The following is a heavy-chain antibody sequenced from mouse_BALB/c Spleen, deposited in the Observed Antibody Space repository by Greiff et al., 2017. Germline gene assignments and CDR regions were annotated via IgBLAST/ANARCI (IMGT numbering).Heavy chain of an antibody. J-gene: IGHJ2*01. CDR3: ARRYDYDVYYFDY. Sequence: VQLKESGGDLVKPGGSLKLSCAASGFTFSSYGMSWVRQTPDKRLEWVATISSGGSYTYYPDSVKGRFTISRDNAKNTLYLQMSSLKSEDTAMYYCARRYDYDVYYFDYWGQGTTLTVSS. CDR1: GFTFSSYG. CDR2: ISSGGSYT. V-gene: IGHV5-6*01. D-gene: IGHD2-4*01.